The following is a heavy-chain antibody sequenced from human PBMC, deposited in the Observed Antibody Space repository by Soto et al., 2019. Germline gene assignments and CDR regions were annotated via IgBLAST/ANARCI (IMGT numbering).Heavy chain of an antibody. CDR1: GYTFTSYG. J-gene: IGHJ6*02. D-gene: IGHD3-10*01. Sequence: QVQLVQSGAEVKKPGASVKVSCKASGYTFTSYGISWVRQAPGQGLEWMGWISAYNGNTNYAQKLQGRVTMTTDTSTSTAYMELRSLRSDDTAVYYCARDTMVRGVHYYYGMDVWGQGTTVTVSS. V-gene: IGHV1-18*04. CDR2: ISAYNGNT. CDR3: ARDTMVRGVHYYYGMDV.